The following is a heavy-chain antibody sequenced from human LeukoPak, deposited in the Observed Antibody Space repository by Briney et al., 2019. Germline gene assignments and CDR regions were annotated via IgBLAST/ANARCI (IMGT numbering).Heavy chain of an antibody. Sequence: PSETLSLTCTVPGGSISSYYWSWIRQPPGKGLEWIGYIYTSGSTNYNPSLKSRVTISVDTSKNQFSLKLSSVTAADTAVYYCARLRDIVVVPAALGGWFDPWGQGTLVTVSS. CDR1: GGSISSYY. CDR2: IYTSGST. CDR3: ARLRDIVVVPAALGGWFDP. J-gene: IGHJ5*02. V-gene: IGHV4-4*09. D-gene: IGHD2-2*01.